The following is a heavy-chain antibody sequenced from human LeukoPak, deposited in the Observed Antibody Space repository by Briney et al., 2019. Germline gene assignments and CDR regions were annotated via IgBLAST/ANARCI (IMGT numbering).Heavy chain of an antibody. CDR1: GGSFSGYY. D-gene: IGHD1-26*01. J-gene: IGHJ4*02. CDR2: RYYSGDT. Sequence: SETLSLTCAVYGGSFSGYYWNWIRQPPGKGLEWIGHRYYSGDTNYNPSLKSRVTISVDTSKNQFSVKLSSVTAADTAVYYCARENSGTYGLDYWGQGTLVTVSS. V-gene: IGHV4-59*12. CDR3: ARENSGTYGLDY.